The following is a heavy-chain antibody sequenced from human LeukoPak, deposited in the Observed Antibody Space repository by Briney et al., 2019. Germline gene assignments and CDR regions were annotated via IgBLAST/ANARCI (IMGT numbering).Heavy chain of an antibody. CDR2: MNPNSGNT. CDR3: ARANYYGSGKKDLDY. V-gene: IGHV1-8*02. D-gene: IGHD3-10*01. CDR1: GYTFTGYY. Sequence: GASVKVSCKASGYTFTGYYMHWVRQAPGQGLEWMGWMNPNSGNTGYAQKFQGRVTMTRNTSMSTAYMELNSLRSEDTAVYYCARANYYGSGKKDLDYWGQGTLVTVSS. J-gene: IGHJ4*02.